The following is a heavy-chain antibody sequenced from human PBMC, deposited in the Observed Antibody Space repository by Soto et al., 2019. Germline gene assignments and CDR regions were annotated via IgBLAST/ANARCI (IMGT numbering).Heavy chain of an antibody. V-gene: IGHV2-5*02. CDR1: GFSLTTSGVG. J-gene: IGHJ4*02. CDR3: AHRILRTVFGLVTTTAIYFDF. Sequence: QITLNESGPTVVKPAETLTLTCTFSGFSLTTSGVGVCWIRQSPGKAPEWLALIYWDDYKRYSASLKSRLTITKDTSKNQVVLTMASVDPAETATYYCAHRILRTVFGLVTTTAIYFDFWGQGTPVVVSS. CDR2: IYWDDYK. D-gene: IGHD3-3*01.